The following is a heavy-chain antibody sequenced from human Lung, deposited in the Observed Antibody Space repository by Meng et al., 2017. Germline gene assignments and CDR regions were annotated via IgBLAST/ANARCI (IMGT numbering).Heavy chain of an antibody. V-gene: IGHV3-23*01. CDR3: VRRIEYSSSSGY. Sequence: EVQRLESGGCLVQPGGSPRLSCVASGFTFSRYAMTWVRQAPGKGLEWVSSISGSGGRTYYADSVRGRFTISRENYKNTVYLQMNSLRAEDTAIYYCVRRIEYSSSSGYWGQGTLVTVSS. CDR1: GFTFSRYA. D-gene: IGHD6-6*01. J-gene: IGHJ4*02. CDR2: ISGSGGRT.